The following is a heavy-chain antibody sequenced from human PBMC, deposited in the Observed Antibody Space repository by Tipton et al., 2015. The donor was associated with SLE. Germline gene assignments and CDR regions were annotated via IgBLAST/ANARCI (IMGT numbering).Heavy chain of an antibody. CDR1: GDSFSAYD. CDR3: VVRFMDEGVDY. D-gene: IGHD3-3*01. V-gene: IGHV1-2*06. Sequence: QVQLVQSGAEVKKPGASVKVSCKASGDSFSAYDMHWVRQTPGQGLEWMGRINTYSGGANNAQKFQGRVTMTRDTAISTVYMDLSRLTSDDTAVYYCVVRFMDEGVDYWGQGTLVTVSS. J-gene: IGHJ4*02. CDR2: INTYSGGA.